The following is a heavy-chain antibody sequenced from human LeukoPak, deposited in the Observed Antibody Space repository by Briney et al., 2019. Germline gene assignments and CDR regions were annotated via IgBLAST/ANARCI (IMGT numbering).Heavy chain of an antibody. V-gene: IGHV1-2*02. CDR2: INPNSGGT. CDR1: GYTFTVYY. CDR3: ARFEEQWLGGHY. J-gene: IGHJ4*02. Sequence: ASVKVSCKASGYTFTVYYMHWVRQAPGQGLEWMGWINPNSGGTNYAQKFQGRVTMTRDTSISTAYMELSRLRSDGTAVYYCARFEEQWLGGHYWGQGTLVTVSS. D-gene: IGHD6-19*01.